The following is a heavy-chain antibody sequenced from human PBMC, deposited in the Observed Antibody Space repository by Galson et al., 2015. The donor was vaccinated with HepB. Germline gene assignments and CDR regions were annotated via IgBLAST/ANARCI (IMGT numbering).Heavy chain of an antibody. D-gene: IGHD3-22*01. CDR2: IYTGFIT. CDR3: GQSNSRGPLGDFDH. V-gene: IGHV3-53*01. CDR1: GFTVSSSH. J-gene: IGHJ4*02. Sequence: SLRLSCAASGFTVSSSHMGWVRQAPGKGLQWVSVIYTGFITHYTDSVKGRFTISGDNSMNKLYLEMNSLRVEDTAVYYCGQSNSRGPLGDFDHWGQGTLVTVSS.